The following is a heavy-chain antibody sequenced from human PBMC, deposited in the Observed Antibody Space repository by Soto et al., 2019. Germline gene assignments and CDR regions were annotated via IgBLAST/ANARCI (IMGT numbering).Heavy chain of an antibody. J-gene: IGHJ6*02. D-gene: IGHD5-12*01. CDR2: IIPIFGTA. CDR3: AGNTGVDIVAKIWGPLAYYYGMDV. CDR1: GGTFSSYA. V-gene: IGHV1-69*01. Sequence: QVQLVQSGAEVKKPGSSVKVSCKASGGTFSSYAISWVRQAPGQGLEWMGGIIPIFGTANYAQKFQGRVTITADESTSTAYMELSSLRSEDTAVYYCAGNTGVDIVAKIWGPLAYYYGMDVWGQGTTVTVSS.